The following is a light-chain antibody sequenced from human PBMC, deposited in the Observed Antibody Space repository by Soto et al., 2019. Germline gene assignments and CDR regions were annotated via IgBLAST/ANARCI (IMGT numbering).Light chain of an antibody. Sequence: QSALSQPPSASGSPGQSVTISCTGTSSDVGGYNYVSWYQQHPGKAPKLMIYEVSKRPSGVPDRFSGSKSGNTASLTVSGLQAEDDSDYYCSSYAGSNNVVFGGGTKLT. CDR1: SSDVGGYNY. CDR2: EVS. J-gene: IGLJ2*01. V-gene: IGLV2-8*01. CDR3: SSYAGSNNVV.